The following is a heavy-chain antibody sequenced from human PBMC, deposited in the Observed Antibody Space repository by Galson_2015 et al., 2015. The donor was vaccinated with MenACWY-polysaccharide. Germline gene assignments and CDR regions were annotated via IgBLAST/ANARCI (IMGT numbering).Heavy chain of an antibody. V-gene: IGHV5-51*01. CDR1: GYDLTTYW. Sequence: QSGAEVKKPGEFLKISCKGSGYDLTTYWIAWVRQMPGKGLEWMGIIYPGDSDSTYSPSFQGQVTFSVDKSITTAYLQWASLKASDTAIYYCARLTGPYSYYFYYMDVWGKGTTVTVSS. J-gene: IGHJ6*03. D-gene: IGHD3-9*01. CDR2: IYPGDSDS. CDR3: ARLTGPYSYYFYYMDV.